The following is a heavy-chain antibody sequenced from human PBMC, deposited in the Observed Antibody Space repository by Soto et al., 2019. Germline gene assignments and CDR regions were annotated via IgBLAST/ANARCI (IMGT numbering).Heavy chain of an antibody. Sequence: EVQLVESGGGLVQPGGSLRLSCAASGFTFSSYSMNWVRQAPGKGLEWVSYISSSSSTIYYADSVKGRFTISRDNAKNSLSLQMNSLRAEDTAVYYCARDYVGAYCSSTSCYSDYYYGMDVWGQGTTVTVSS. CDR2: ISSSSSTI. D-gene: IGHD2-2*01. V-gene: IGHV3-48*01. CDR1: GFTFSSYS. CDR3: ARDYVGAYCSSTSCYSDYYYGMDV. J-gene: IGHJ6*02.